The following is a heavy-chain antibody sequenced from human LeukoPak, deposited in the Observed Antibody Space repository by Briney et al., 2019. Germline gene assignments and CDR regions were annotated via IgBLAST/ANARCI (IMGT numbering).Heavy chain of an antibody. V-gene: IGHV4-39*01. CDR1: VGSFSSSSYY. CDR3: ARPNFDSSSWYNWFDP. Sequence: SETLSLTCTVSVGSFSSSSYYWGWIRQPPGKGLGWIGRIYYSGSPYYNPSLKSRVTISVDTSKPQFSLKLRAVTAADTAVYYCARPNFDSSSWYNWFDPWGQGTLVTVSS. D-gene: IGHD6-13*01. CDR2: IYYSGSP. J-gene: IGHJ5*02.